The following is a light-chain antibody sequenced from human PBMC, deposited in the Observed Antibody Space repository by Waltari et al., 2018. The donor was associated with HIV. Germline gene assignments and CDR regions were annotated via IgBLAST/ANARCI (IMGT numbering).Light chain of an antibody. CDR3: QSSDTSLSGSV. CDR1: HSNIGTHD. V-gene: IGLV1-40*01. CDR2: NTN. Sequence: QSVLTQPPSVSGAPGQRVTLSCTGIHSNIGTHDFHWYQQFPGTAPPLLIYNTNNRPSGVPDRFSGAKSGTSASLAITGLQAEDEADYYCQSSDTSLSGSVFGGGTKLTVL. J-gene: IGLJ2*01.